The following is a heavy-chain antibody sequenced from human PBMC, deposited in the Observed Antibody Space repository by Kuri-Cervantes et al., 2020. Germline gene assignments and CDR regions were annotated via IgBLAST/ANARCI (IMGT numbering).Heavy chain of an antibody. D-gene: IGHD6-19*01. V-gene: IGHV3-30*02. Sequence: GESLKISCAASGFTFSSYGMHWVRQAPGKGLEWVAFIRYDGSNKYYADSVEGRFTISRDNSKNTLYLQMNSLRAEDTAVYYCAKAGGRSSGWYEGYYFDYWGQGTLVTVSS. CDR2: IRYDGSNK. J-gene: IGHJ4*02. CDR1: GFTFSSYG. CDR3: AKAGGRSSGWYEGYYFDY.